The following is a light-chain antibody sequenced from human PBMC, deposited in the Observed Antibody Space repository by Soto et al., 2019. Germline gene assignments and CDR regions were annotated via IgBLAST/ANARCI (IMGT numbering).Light chain of an antibody. J-gene: IGKJ4*01. CDR3: QQYNSYSPLT. Sequence: DIQMTQSPSTLSASVGDRVTITCRASQSISSWLAWYQQKPGKAPKLLIYDASSLESGVPSRFSGSGSGTEFTLTINSLQHDDFATYYCQQYNSYSPLTFGGGNKVEIK. V-gene: IGKV1-5*01. CDR1: QSISSW. CDR2: DAS.